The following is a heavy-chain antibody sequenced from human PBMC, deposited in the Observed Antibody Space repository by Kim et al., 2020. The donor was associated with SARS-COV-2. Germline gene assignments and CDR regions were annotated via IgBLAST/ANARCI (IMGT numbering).Heavy chain of an antibody. CDR1: GFTFSSYS. V-gene: IGHV3-48*02. CDR3: ARARTGGNSPRLDY. Sequence: GGSLRLSCAASGFTFSSYSMNWVRQAPGKGLEWVSYISSSSSTIYYADSVKGRFTISRDNAKNSLYLQMNSLRDEDTAVYYCARARTGGNSPRLDYWGQGTLVTVSS. CDR2: ISSSSSTI. J-gene: IGHJ4*02. D-gene: IGHD2-21*02.